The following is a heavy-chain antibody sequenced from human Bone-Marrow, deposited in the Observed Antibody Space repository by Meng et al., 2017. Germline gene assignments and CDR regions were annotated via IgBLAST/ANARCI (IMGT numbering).Heavy chain of an antibody. CDR2: ISRNGGNT. CDR1: GLTFGGYA. Sequence: VGSGGRCAQAGRVLRLSSAASGLTFGGYARSWVRQAPGKGLKWVSAISRNGGNTDNADSVKCRFTISRDNSKNTLYLQMNSLRAEYTAVYYCARFTPFDYWGQGTLVTVSS. J-gene: IGHJ4*02. D-gene: IGHD3-3*01. CDR3: ARFTPFDY. V-gene: IGHV3-23*04.